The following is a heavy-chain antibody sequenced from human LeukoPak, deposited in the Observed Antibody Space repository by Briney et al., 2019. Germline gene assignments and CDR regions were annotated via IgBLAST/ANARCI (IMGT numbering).Heavy chain of an antibody. CDR3: AKDPKWGSSGWYEGY. J-gene: IGHJ4*02. Sequence: PGRSLRLSCAASGFTFSSYAMSWVRQAPGKGLEWVSAISGSGGSTYYADSVKGRFTISRDNSKNTLYLQMNSLRAEDTAVYYCAKDPKWGSSGWYEGYWGQGTLVTVSS. CDR1: GFTFSSYA. CDR2: ISGSGGST. V-gene: IGHV3-23*01. D-gene: IGHD6-19*01.